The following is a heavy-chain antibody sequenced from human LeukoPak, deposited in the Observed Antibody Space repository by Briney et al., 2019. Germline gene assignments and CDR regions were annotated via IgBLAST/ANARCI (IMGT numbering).Heavy chain of an antibody. J-gene: IGHJ4*02. CDR2: ISWNSGSI. CDR1: GFTFDDYA. V-gene: IGHV3-9*01. CDR3: AKGLVGSSIADFFDY. D-gene: IGHD6-6*01. Sequence: GGSLRLSCAASGFTFDDYAMHWVRQAPGKGLEWVSGISWNSGSIVYADSVKGRFTISRDNAKNSLYLQMNSLRGEDTALYYCAKGLVGSSIADFFDYWGQGILVTVSS.